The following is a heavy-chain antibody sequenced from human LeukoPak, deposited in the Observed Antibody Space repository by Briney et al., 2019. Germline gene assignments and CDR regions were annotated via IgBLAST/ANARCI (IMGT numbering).Heavy chain of an antibody. J-gene: IGHJ4*02. Sequence: GGSLRLSCAASGFTFSSISLNWVRQAPGKGLEWVSSISSESPHTLYADSVKGRFTISRDNSKNTLYLQMNSLRAEDTAVYYCAKVKAAYCSGGSCYSYFDYWGQGTLVTVSS. D-gene: IGHD2-15*01. CDR3: AKVKAAYCSGGSCYSYFDY. CDR2: ISSESPHT. V-gene: IGHV3-21*01. CDR1: GFTFSSIS.